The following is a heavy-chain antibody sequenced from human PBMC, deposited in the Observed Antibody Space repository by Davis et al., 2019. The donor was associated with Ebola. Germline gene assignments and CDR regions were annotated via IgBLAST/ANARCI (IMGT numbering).Heavy chain of an antibody. CDR1: GFTFSSYG. CDR2: INHSGST. D-gene: IGHD5-18*01. J-gene: IGHJ4*02. Sequence: ESLKISCAASGFTFSSYGMHWVRQAPGKGLEWIGEINHSGSTNYNPSLKSRVTISVDTSKNQFSLKLSSVTAADTAVYYCASSDTAMVYYFDYWGQGTLVTVSS. V-gene: IGHV4-34*01. CDR3: ASSDTAMVYYFDY.